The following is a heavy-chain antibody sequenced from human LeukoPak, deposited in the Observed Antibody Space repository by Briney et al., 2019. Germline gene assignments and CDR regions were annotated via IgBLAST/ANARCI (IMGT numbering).Heavy chain of an antibody. Sequence: SETLSLTCTVSGGSISSYYWSWIRQPPGKGLEWLGYIYYSGSTDYNPSLMGRLTISVDTSKNQFSLTLTSVTEADTAVYYCARDYGGKLDYWGHGTLVTVSS. CDR3: ARDYGGKLDY. CDR1: GGSISSYY. J-gene: IGHJ4*01. D-gene: IGHD4-23*01. V-gene: IGHV4-59*01. CDR2: IYYSGST.